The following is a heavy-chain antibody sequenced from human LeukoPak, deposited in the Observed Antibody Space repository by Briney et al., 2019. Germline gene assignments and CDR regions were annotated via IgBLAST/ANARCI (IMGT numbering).Heavy chain of an antibody. D-gene: IGHD3-9*01. V-gene: IGHV3-23*01. CDR3: TRHTGYYSSAVFDY. Sequence: GGSLRLSCAASGFTFSTCSMKWVRQAPGKGLEWVSAISGSGGSTYYVDSVKGRLTISRDNSKNTLYLQVNSLRAEDTAVYYCTRHTGYYSSAVFDYWGQGTLVTVSS. J-gene: IGHJ4*02. CDR1: GFTFSTCS. CDR2: ISGSGGST.